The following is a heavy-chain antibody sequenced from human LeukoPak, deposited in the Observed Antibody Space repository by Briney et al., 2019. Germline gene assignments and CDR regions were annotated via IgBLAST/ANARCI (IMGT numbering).Heavy chain of an antibody. Sequence: SETLSLTCAVSGGSINSSSYYWGWIRQPPGKGLEWIGSIYYGGSTYYNPSLKSRVTISVDTSKNQFSLKLSSVTAADTAVYYCARSHCSGGSCYWFDPWGQGTLVTVSS. CDR3: ARSHCSGGSCYWFDP. J-gene: IGHJ5*02. CDR2: IYYGGST. D-gene: IGHD2-15*01. V-gene: IGHV4-39*07. CDR1: GGSINSSSYY.